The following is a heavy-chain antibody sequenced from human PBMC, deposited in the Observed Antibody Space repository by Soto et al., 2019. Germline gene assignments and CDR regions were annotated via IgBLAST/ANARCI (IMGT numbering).Heavy chain of an antibody. CDR3: SRQGGQYYYGSGSYYQYYYYGMDV. CDR1: GGSISSYY. V-gene: IGHV4-59*08. Sequence: SETLSLTCTVSGGSISSYYWSWIRQPPGKGLEWIGHIYYSGSTNYNPSLNSRVTLSVDTSKNQFSLKLSSVTAADTAVYYCSRQGGQYYYGSGSYYQYYYYGMDVWGQGTTVT. J-gene: IGHJ6*02. D-gene: IGHD3-10*01. CDR2: IYYSGST.